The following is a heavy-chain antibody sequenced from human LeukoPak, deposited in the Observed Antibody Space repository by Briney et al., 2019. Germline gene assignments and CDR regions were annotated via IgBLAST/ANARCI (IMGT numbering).Heavy chain of an antibody. CDR2: IYTSGST. CDR1: GGSISSYY. CDR3: ASNSYYYYYMDV. J-gene: IGHJ6*03. V-gene: IGHV4-4*07. D-gene: IGHD2/OR15-2a*01. Sequence: SETLSLTCTVSGGSISSYYWSWIRQPAWKGLEWIGRIYTSGSTNYNPSLKSRVTMSVDTSKNQFSLKLSSVTAADTAVYYCASNSYYYYYMDVWGKGTTVTVSS.